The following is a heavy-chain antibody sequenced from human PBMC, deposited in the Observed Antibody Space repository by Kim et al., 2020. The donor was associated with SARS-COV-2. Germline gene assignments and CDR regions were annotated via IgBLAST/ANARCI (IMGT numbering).Heavy chain of an antibody. CDR3: ARDKDYYGSGGYLGSPLDH. CDR1: GDSVSSNSAA. Sequence: SQTLSLTCAISGDSVSSNSAAWNWIRQSPSRGLEWLGRTYYRSKWFNDLADSVEGRISINPDTSKNQFSLQLNSVTPEDTAVYYCARDKDYYGSGGYLGSPLDHWDQGILVTVSS. V-gene: IGHV6-1*01. J-gene: IGHJ4*02. D-gene: IGHD3-10*01. CDR2: TYYRSKWFN.